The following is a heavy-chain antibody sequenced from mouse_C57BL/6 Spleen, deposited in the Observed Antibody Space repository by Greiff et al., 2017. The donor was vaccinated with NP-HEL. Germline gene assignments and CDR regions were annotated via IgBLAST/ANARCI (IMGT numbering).Heavy chain of an antibody. Sequence: VQLQQSGAELVKPGASVKLSCKASGYTFTEYTIHWVKQRSGQGLEWIGWFYPGSGSIKYNEKFKDKATLTADKSSSTVYMELSRLTSEDSAVYFCARHEDVSPCYSNLYYAMDYWGQGTSVTVSS. CDR1: GYTFTEYT. V-gene: IGHV1-62-2*01. D-gene: IGHD2-5*01. CDR2: FYPGSGSI. CDR3: ARHEDVSPCYSNLYYAMDY. J-gene: IGHJ4*01.